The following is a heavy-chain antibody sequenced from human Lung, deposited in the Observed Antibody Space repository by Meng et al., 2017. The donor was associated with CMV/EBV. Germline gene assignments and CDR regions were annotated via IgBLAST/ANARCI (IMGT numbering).Heavy chain of an antibody. CDR1: GFTVTDNY. V-gene: IGHV3-53*01. CDR3: ARPLAIRPMLGYYYGLDV. CDR2: IYSADRA. D-gene: IGHD6-6*01. J-gene: IGHJ6*02. Sequence: GGSLRLSCAASGFTVTDNYMIWVRQAPGKGLEWVSVIYSADRAYYADSVRGRFTISRDISKNTVYLQMLNLRAEDAAMYYCARPLAIRPMLGYYYGLDVXGQGXTVTVSS.